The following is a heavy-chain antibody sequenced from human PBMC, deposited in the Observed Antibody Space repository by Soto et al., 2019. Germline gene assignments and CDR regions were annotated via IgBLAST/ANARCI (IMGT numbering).Heavy chain of an antibody. CDR3: GRDDYGIFPY. CDR2: IDPKNGGT. D-gene: IGHD3-10*01. J-gene: IGHJ4*02. Sequence: GASVKVSCKASGYSISAYYIHWVRQAPGQGLEWMGWIDPKNGGTVSAQKFQGRLTMTRDTSISTVYMDLSGLTSDGTALYYCGRDDYGIFPYWGQGSLVTVSS. V-gene: IGHV1-2*02. CDR1: GYSISAYY.